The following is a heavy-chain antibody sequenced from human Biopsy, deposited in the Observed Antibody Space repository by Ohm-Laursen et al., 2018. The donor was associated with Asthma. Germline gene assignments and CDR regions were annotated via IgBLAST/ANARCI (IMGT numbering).Heavy chain of an antibody. D-gene: IGHD1-1*01. CDR2: ISKDASTQ. J-gene: IGHJ3*02. CDR1: GFSFSNFA. Sequence: SLKLSCAASGFSFSNFAIHWVRQAPGKGLEWVGVISKDASTQDYADSVKGRFTMARDNSKNTLDLQMNSLREEDTAVYYCVRDGTDDAFDIWGQGTVVSVSS. CDR3: VRDGTDDAFDI. V-gene: IGHV3-30*01.